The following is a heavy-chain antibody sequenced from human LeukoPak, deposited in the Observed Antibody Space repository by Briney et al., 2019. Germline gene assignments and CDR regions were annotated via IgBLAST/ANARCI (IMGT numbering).Heavy chain of an antibody. J-gene: IGHJ3*02. V-gene: IGHV4-61*10. CDR2: IFYSGST. Sequence: PSETLSLTCTVSGGSISSGSYYWSWIRQPAGKGLEWIGYIFYSGSTNYNPSLKSRVTISVDTSKNQFSLKLSSVTAADTAVFYCARTSGSNYRFNAFDIWGQGTMVTVSS. CDR3: ARTSGSNYRFNAFDI. CDR1: GGSISSGSYY. D-gene: IGHD1-26*01.